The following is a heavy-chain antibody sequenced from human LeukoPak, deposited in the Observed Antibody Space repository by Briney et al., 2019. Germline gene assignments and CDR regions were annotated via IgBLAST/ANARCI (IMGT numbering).Heavy chain of an antibody. Sequence: GGSLRLSCAASGFTFDDYGMSWVRQAPGKGLERVSGINWNDGSTGYADSVKGRFTISRDNAKNSLYLQMNSLRAEDTALYYCARVRAGQRGYSSGWYDYWGQGTLVTVSS. CDR2: INWNDGST. CDR3: ARVRAGQRGYSSGWYDY. D-gene: IGHD6-19*01. CDR1: GFTFDDYG. J-gene: IGHJ4*02. V-gene: IGHV3-20*04.